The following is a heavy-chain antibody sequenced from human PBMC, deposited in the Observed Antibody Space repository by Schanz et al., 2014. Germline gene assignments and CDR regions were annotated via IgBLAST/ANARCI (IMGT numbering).Heavy chain of an antibody. D-gene: IGHD1-1*01. CDR3: ARDTTWRLDL. Sequence: QVQLQESGPGLVKPSQTLSLTCTVSGGSIRSGTYYWSWIRQPAGKALEWVGRVFPNGITNYNPSLKSRVPISLRTSKTQFPLTLTSLTAADAAVYYCARDTTWRLDLWGRGTLVTVSS. CDR2: VFPNGIT. J-gene: IGHJ2*01. CDR1: GGSIRSGTYY. V-gene: IGHV4-61*02.